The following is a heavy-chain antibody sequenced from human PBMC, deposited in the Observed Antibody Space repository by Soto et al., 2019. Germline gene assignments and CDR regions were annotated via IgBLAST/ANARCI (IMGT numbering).Heavy chain of an antibody. Sequence: QITLKESGPPLVKPTQTLTLTCTFSGFSLSTSGVGVGWIRQPPGKALEWLALIYWDDDKGYSPSLKSRLTIIKDTSKNQVVLTMTCMDRVDTATYYCAHSETLGMVRGPINWFDPWGQGTLVTVSS. CDR3: AHSETLGMVRGPINWFDP. J-gene: IGHJ5*02. D-gene: IGHD3-10*01. CDR1: GFSLSTSGVG. V-gene: IGHV2-5*02. CDR2: IYWDDDK.